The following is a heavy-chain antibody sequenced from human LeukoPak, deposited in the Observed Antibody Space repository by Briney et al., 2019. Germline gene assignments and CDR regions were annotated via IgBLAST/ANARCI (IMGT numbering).Heavy chain of an antibody. D-gene: IGHD3-16*02. CDR3: ARETYDYVWGSYRYTLSFDY. J-gene: IGHJ4*02. Sequence: ASVKVSCKASGYTFTGYYVHWVRQAPGQGLEWMGWISAYNGNTNYAQKLQGRVTMTTDSSTSTAYMELRSLRSDDTAVYYCARETYDYVWGSYRYTLSFDYWGQGTLVTVSS. CDR1: GYTFTGYY. CDR2: ISAYNGNT. V-gene: IGHV1-18*04.